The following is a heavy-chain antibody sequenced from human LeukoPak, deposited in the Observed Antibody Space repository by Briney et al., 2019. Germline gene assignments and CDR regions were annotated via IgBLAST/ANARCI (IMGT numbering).Heavy chain of an antibody. J-gene: IGHJ6*02. CDR1: GFTFSSSN. CDR2: ISSSSSYI. V-gene: IGHV3-21*01. D-gene: IGHD4-17*01. Sequence: GGSRRLSCVVSGFTFSSSNMNWVRQAPGRGLEWVSSISSSSSYIYYADSVKGRFTISRDNAKNSLSLQMNSLRAEDTAVYYCATEKNYGDYNAYGMDVWGQGTTVIVSS. CDR3: ATEKNYGDYNAYGMDV.